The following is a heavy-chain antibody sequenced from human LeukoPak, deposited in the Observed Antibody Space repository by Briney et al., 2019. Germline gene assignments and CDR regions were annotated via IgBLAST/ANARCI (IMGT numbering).Heavy chain of an antibody. CDR2: IYYGGST. V-gene: IGHV4-59*08. D-gene: IGHD1-1*01. CDR3: ARHVPTGTHYAFDI. Sequence: SETLSLTGTVSGGSISGYYWSWIRQPPGKGLEWIAYIYYGGSTNYNPSLKSRVTVLLDASKNQFSLKLSSVTAADTAVYYCARHVPTGTHYAFDIWGQGTMVTVSS. CDR1: GGSISGYY. J-gene: IGHJ3*02.